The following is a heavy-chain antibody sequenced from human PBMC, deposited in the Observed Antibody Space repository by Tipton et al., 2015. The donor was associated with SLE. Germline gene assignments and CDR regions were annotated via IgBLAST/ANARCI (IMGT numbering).Heavy chain of an antibody. J-gene: IGHJ3*02. CDR2: IHYSGST. V-gene: IGHV4-31*03. D-gene: IGHD3-10*01. CDR3: ASGRWFGELLAFDI. CDR1: GGSMTSGGYY. Sequence: LRLSCNVSGGSMTSGGYYWNWFRQYPGRGLEWIGYIHYSGSTYYNTALKSRLVISAETSKSHFSLKLNSVTAADTAVYYCASGRWFGELLAFDIWGRGTMVTVSS.